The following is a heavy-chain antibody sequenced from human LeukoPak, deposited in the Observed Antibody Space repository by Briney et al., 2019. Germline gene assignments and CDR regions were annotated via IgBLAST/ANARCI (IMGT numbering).Heavy chain of an antibody. CDR3: AREHYGGNFDY. D-gene: IGHD4-23*01. J-gene: IGHJ4*02. Sequence: ASVKVSCKASGYSFTSYYMHWVRQAPGQGLEWMGLINPSGGSTSYAQKFQGRVTMTRDMSTSTVYMELSSLRSEDTAVYYCAREHYGGNFDYWGQGTLVTVSS. CDR2: INPSGGST. V-gene: IGHV1-46*01. CDR1: GYSFTSYY.